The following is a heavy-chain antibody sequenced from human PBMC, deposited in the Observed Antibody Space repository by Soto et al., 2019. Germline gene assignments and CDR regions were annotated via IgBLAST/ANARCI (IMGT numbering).Heavy chain of an antibody. Sequence: GGSLRLSCAASGLTFSSFAMTWVRQAPGKGLEWVSAISGSGGSTYYADSVKGRFTISRDNSKNTLYLQMNRLRAEDTAVYYCAKDRLGLEPFYGMHVWGQGTTVTVSS. CDR1: GLTFSSFA. CDR3: AKDRLGLEPFYGMHV. V-gene: IGHV3-23*01. J-gene: IGHJ6*02. CDR2: ISGSGGST. D-gene: IGHD1-1*01.